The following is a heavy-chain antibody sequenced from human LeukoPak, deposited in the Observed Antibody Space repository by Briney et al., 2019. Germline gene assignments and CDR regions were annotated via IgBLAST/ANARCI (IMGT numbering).Heavy chain of an antibody. CDR1: GGSLNSGGYS. J-gene: IGHJ1*01. V-gene: IGHV4-30-4*07. CDR2: IYDTGST. D-gene: IGHD6-13*01. Sequence: SETLSLTCVVSGGSLNSGGYSWSWIRQPPGTGLEWIGYIYDTGSTFYNPSRESRLTISIDTSKNQFSLRLSSVTAAATAVYFCARYSLSREDFQDWGQGTLVTVSS. CDR3: ARYSLSREDFQD.